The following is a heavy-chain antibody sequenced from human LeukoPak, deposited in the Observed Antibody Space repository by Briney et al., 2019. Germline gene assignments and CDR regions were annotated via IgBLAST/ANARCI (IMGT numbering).Heavy chain of an antibody. J-gene: IGHJ4*02. CDR1: GYTFTSYG. V-gene: IGHV1-18*01. CDR2: ISAYNGNT. Sequence: ASVKVSCEASGYTFTSYGISWVRHAPGPGLEWMGLISAYNGNTNYAEKLQGRVTMTTDTSTSTAYMELRSLRSDDTAVYYCARGRSIVPAALDYWGQGTLVTVSS. D-gene: IGHD2-2*01. CDR3: ARGRSIVPAALDY.